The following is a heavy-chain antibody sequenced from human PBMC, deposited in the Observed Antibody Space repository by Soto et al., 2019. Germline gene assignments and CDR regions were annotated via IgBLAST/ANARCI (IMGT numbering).Heavy chain of an antibody. D-gene: IGHD6-6*01. Sequence: GASVKVSCKVSGYTLTELSMHWVRQAPGKGLEWMGGFDPEDGETIYAQKFQGRVTMTEDTSTDTAYMELSSLRSEDTAVYYCATWWQQLVRSSYYYYGMDVWGQGTTVTVSS. CDR2: FDPEDGET. V-gene: IGHV1-24*01. J-gene: IGHJ6*02. CDR1: GYTLTELS. CDR3: ATWWQQLVRSSYYYYGMDV.